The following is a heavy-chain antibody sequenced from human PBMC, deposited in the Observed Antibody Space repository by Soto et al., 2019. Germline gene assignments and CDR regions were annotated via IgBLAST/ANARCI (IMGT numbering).Heavy chain of an antibody. CDR2: ISFDGRTE. CDR3: ARSRDGSGSYTHFYYGLDV. V-gene: IGHV3-30*04. J-gene: IGHJ6*02. Sequence: QVQLVESGGGVVQPGRSLRLSCAASGFTFIRYAMHWVRQAPGKGLEWVAVISFDGRTEYYADSVKSRFTISRDNSKKTGYLQMNGLRSEDTAVYYCARSRDGSGSYTHFYYGLDVWGQGSTVSVAS. D-gene: IGHD3-10*01. CDR1: GFTFIRYA.